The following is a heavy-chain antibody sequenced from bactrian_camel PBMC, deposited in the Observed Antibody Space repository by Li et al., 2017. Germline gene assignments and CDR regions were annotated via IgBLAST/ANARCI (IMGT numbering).Heavy chain of an antibody. CDR3: SSSGGLWITCDY. Sequence: QVQLVESGGGSVQAGGSLRLSCAAPGYTFSNMCMGWFRQAPGKEREGVAAITINGATKYADSVRGRFTISRDKATRTVYLQMRSLKPEDTAMYSCSSSGGLWITCDYRGQGTQVTVS. D-gene: IGHD2*01. CDR1: GYTFSNMC. V-gene: IGHV3S53*01. CDR2: ITINGAT. J-gene: IGHJ4*01.